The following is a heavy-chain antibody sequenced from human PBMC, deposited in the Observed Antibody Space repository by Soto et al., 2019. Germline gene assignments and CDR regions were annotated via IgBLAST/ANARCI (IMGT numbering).Heavy chain of an antibody. D-gene: IGHD1-1*01. J-gene: IGHJ6*02. Sequence: ASVKVSCKASGYVFTSSGISWVRQAPGQGLEWMGWISTDTGVTNYAQKFQGRVTMTTDTSTTTGYMELGGLRSDETATYYCARSIPPDGTARDYCYGMDVWGQGTTVTVSS. CDR3: ARSIPPDGTARDYCYGMDV. CDR2: ISTDTGVT. CDR1: GYVFTSSG. V-gene: IGHV1-18*04.